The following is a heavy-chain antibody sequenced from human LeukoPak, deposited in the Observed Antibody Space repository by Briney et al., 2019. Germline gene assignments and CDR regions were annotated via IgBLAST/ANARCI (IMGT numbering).Heavy chain of an antibody. CDR3: ARKSGYCSNGVCYHYFDY. CDR2: IIPIRCIA. Sequence: SVNVSXKASGGTFSSYTIIWVRQAPGQGREGMGRIIPIRCIANYAQKFQGRVTITAEKSPSTAYMELSSLRSEDTAVYYCARKSGYCSNGVCYHYFDYWGQGTLVTVSS. D-gene: IGHD2-8*01. V-gene: IGHV1-69*02. J-gene: IGHJ4*02. CDR1: GGTFSSYT.